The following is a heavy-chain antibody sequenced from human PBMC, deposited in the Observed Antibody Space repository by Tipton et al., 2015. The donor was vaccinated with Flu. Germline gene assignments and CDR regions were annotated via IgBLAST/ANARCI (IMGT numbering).Heavy chain of an antibody. V-gene: IGHV4-59*01. CDR2: IYYSGST. CDR1: GGSINSYY. J-gene: IGHJ3*02. D-gene: IGHD1-26*01. CDR3: AREGSGSYRAFDI. Sequence: LRLSCTVSGGSINSYYWSWIRQPPGKGLEWIGYIYYSGSTNYNPSLKSRVTISVDTSKNQFSLKLSSVTAADTAVYYCAREGSGSYRAFDIWGQGTMVTVSS.